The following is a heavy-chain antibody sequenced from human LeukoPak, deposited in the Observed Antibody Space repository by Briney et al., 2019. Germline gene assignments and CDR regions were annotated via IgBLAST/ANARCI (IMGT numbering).Heavy chain of an antibody. CDR1: GFTFTSSA. Sequence: GTSVKVSCKASGFTFTSSAMQWVRQARGQRLEWIGWIVVGSGNTNYAQKFQERVTITRDMSTSTAYMELSSLRSEDTAVYYCAAASYLGYFDWLSETFDYWGRGTLVTVSS. J-gene: IGHJ4*02. D-gene: IGHD3-9*01. CDR2: IVVGSGNT. CDR3: AAASYLGYFDWLSETFDY. V-gene: IGHV1-58*02.